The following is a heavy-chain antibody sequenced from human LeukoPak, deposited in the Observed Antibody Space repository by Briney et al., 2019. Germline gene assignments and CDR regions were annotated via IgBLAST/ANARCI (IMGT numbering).Heavy chain of an antibody. CDR3: ARDLGYGSGSYDY. Sequence: GGSLRLSCAASGFTFSSYAMHWVRQAPGKGLEWVAVISYDGSNKYYADSVKGRFTISRDNSKNTLYLQMNSLRAEDTAVYYCARDLGYGSGSYDYWGRGTLVTVSS. CDR1: GFTFSSYA. V-gene: IGHV3-30-3*01. D-gene: IGHD3-10*01. CDR2: ISYDGSNK. J-gene: IGHJ4*02.